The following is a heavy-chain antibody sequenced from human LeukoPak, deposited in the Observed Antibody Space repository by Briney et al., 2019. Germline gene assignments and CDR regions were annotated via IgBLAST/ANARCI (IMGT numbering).Heavy chain of an antibody. D-gene: IGHD2-2*02. CDR3: ARRDTPIDY. V-gene: IGHV1-18*01. J-gene: IGHJ4*02. Sequence: ASVKVSCKASGYTFSTYGFSWVRQAPGQGLEWMGWISAYNGNTNYAQRLQGRVTMTTDTSTSTAYMELRSLRSDDTAVYYCARRDTPIDYWGQGTLVTVSS. CDR2: ISAYNGNT. CDR1: GYTFSTYG.